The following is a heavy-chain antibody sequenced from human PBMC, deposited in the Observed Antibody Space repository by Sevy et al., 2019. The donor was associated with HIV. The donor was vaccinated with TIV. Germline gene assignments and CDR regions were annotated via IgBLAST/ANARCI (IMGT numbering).Heavy chain of an antibody. CDR1: GGSISSYY. Sequence: SETLSLTCTVSGGSISSYYWSWIRQPPGKGLEWIGYIYYSGSSTYNPSLKSRVTISVDTSKNQFSLKLSSVTAADTAVYYWARHGVGHFSDYLYGMDVWGQGTTVTVSS. J-gene: IGHJ6*02. V-gene: IGHV4-59*08. CDR3: ARHGVGHFSDYLYGMDV. CDR2: IYYSGSS. D-gene: IGHD3-3*02.